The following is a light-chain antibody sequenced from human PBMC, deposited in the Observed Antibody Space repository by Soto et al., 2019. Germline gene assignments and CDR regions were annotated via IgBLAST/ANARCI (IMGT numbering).Light chain of an antibody. V-gene: IGKV3-15*01. Sequence: EIVMTQSPATLSVSPGERATLSCRASQSVSSSLAWYQQKPGQAPRLLMYGASTRATGIPARFSGSGSGTEFTLTISSLQSEDFAVYYCQQSNNWRRTFGQGTKVDI. J-gene: IGKJ1*01. CDR2: GAS. CDR1: QSVSSS. CDR3: QQSNNWRRT.